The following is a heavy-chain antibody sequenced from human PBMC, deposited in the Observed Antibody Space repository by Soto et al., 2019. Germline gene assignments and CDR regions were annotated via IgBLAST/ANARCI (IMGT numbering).Heavy chain of an antibody. CDR3: AGIDTSTWDSLHYGMDV. Sequence: LRLSCAASGFSFSSYWMSWVRQAPGKGLEWVANIKEDGSEKYYVDSVKGRFTISRDNAKDSLYLQMISLRVEDTAMYYCAGIDTSTWDSLHYGMDVWGHGTTVTVSS. D-gene: IGHD6-13*01. CDR1: GFSFSSYW. V-gene: IGHV3-7*01. J-gene: IGHJ6*02. CDR2: IKEDGSEK.